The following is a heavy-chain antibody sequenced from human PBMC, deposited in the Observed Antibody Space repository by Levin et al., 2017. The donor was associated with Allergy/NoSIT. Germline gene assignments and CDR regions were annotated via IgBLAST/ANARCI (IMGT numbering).Heavy chain of an antibody. D-gene: IGHD1-1*01. CDR2: VNGGNGNT. CDR1: GYAFSNYA. CDR3: AKDGGSHWHYFDY. V-gene: IGHV1-3*01. Sequence: AASVKVSCKASGYAFSNYAIHWVRQAPGQRLEWMGWVNGGNGNTRYSQKFQGRVTITRDTSASTAYMELSSLRSEDTAMYYCAKDGGSHWHYFDYWGQGTLVTVSS. J-gene: IGHJ4*02.